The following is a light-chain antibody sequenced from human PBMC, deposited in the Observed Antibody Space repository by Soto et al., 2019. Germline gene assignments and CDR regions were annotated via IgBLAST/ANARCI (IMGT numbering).Light chain of an antibody. V-gene: IGKV3-20*01. CDR3: QQYGSSPVT. CDR1: QSVSSSY. Sequence: EIVLTQSPGTLSLSPGERATLSCRASQSVSSSYLAWYQQKPGQAPRLLIYGASSRATGIPDRFSGSGSGRDLTLTISRLEPEDFAVYYCQQYGSSPVTFGQGTKLEIK. CDR2: GAS. J-gene: IGKJ2*01.